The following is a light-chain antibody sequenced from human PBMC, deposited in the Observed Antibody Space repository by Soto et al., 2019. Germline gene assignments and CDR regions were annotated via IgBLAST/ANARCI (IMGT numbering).Light chain of an antibody. CDR2: GTS. CDR3: QQLNGDELT. V-gene: IGKV1-9*01. J-gene: IGKJ4*01. Sequence: DLQLTQSPSFLSASVGDRVTITCRASQGTSSSLAWYQQKPGKAPNLLIYGTSTLRSGVPSRFSGSGSGTEFTITISSLQPEDFATYYCQQLNGDELTFGGGTKVEIK. CDR1: QGTSSS.